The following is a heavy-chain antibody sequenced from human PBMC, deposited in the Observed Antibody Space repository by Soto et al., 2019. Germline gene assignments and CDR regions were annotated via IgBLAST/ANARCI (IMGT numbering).Heavy chain of an antibody. D-gene: IGHD1-7*01. J-gene: IGHJ6*02. Sequence: ASVKVSCKASGYTFTSYGISWVRQAPGQGLEWMGWISAYNGNTNYAQKLQGRVTMTRDTSISTAYMELSRLRSDDTAVYYCARDAGTGFLSYYYGMDVWGQGTTVTVSS. CDR3: ARDAGTGFLSYYYGMDV. CDR1: GYTFTSYG. CDR2: ISAYNGNT. V-gene: IGHV1-18*01.